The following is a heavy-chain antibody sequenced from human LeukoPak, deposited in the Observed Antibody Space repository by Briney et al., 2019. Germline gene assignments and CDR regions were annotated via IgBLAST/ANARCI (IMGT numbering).Heavy chain of an antibody. Sequence: SETLSLTCAVYGGSLSGYYWSWIRQPPGKGLEWIGEINHSGSTNYNPSLKSRVTISVDTSENQFSLKLSSVTAADTAVYYCARRARGPRDPRGYCSGGSCYVSAFDIWGQGTMVTVSS. CDR3: ARRARGPRDPRGYCSGGSCYVSAFDI. J-gene: IGHJ3*02. CDR2: INHSGST. V-gene: IGHV4-34*01. D-gene: IGHD2-15*01. CDR1: GGSLSGYY.